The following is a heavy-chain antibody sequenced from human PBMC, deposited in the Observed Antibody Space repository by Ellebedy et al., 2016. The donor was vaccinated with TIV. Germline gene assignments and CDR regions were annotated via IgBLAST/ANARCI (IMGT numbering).Heavy chain of an antibody. CDR3: AKDMIIAAAGSDNFDY. J-gene: IGHJ4*02. CDR1: GFTFSSYG. CDR2: ISYDGSNK. Sequence: GESLKISXAASGFTFSSYGMHWVRQAPGKGLEWVAVISYDGSNKYYADSVKGRFTISRDNSKNTLYLQMNSLRAEDTAVYYCAKDMIIAAAGSDNFDYWGQGTLVTVSS. V-gene: IGHV3-30*18. D-gene: IGHD6-13*01.